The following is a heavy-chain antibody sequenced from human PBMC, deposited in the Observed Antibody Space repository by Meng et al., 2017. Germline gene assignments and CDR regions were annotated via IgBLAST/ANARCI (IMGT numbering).Heavy chain of an antibody. CDR2: ISSSGSTI. J-gene: IGHJ4*02. Sequence: GESLKISCAASGFTFSSYEMNWVRQAPGKGLGWVSYISSSGSTIYYADSVKGRFTISRDNAKNSLYLQMNSLRAEDTAVYYCAALPSNRYCSGGSCYSFWSDYWGQGTLVTVSS. V-gene: IGHV3-48*03. CDR1: GFTFSSYE. CDR3: AALPSNRYCSGGSCYSFWSDY. D-gene: IGHD2-15*01.